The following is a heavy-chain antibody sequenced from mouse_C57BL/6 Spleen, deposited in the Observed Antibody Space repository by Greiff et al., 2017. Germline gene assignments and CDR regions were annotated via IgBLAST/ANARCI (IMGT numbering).Heavy chain of an antibody. D-gene: IGHD1-1*01. CDR3: ARLTRHGSRGYYAMDD. Sequence: EVQLQQSGAELVKPGASVKLSCTASGFTFTDYYMHWVKQRPEQGLEWIGRLDPAAGETKYTPKFQGKATLTADTSSNTAYLQLSSLTSADSAVYYCARLTRHGSRGYYAMDDWGQGTSVTVSS. CDR1: GFTFTDYY. V-gene: IGHV14-2*01. CDR2: LDPAAGET. J-gene: IGHJ4*01.